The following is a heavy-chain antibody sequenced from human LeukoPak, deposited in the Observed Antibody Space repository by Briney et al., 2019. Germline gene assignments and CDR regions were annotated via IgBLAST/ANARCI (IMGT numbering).Heavy chain of an antibody. V-gene: IGHV1-18*01. D-gene: IGHD3-22*01. CDR1: GYTFTSYG. J-gene: IGHJ4*02. Sequence: ASVKVSCKASGYTFTSYGISWVRQAPGQGLEWMGWISAYNGNTNYAQKFQVRVTMTTDTSTTTAYMELRSLRSDDTAVYYCARDGAYHDSSGAYYGVGDDFWGQGTLVTVSS. CDR2: ISAYNGNT. CDR3: ARDGAYHDSSGAYYGVGDDF.